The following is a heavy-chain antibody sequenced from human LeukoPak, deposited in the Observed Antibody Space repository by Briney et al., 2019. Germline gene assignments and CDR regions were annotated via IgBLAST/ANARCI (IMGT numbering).Heavy chain of an antibody. CDR3: ASSHIVVGTDI. V-gene: IGHV4-4*07. J-gene: IGHJ3*02. CDR1: GGSISSYY. Sequence: SETLSLTCTVSGGSISSYYWSWIRQPAGKGLEWIGRIYTSGSTNYNPSFKSRVTMSVDTSKNQFSLKLSSVTAADTAVYYCASSHIVVGTDIWGQGTMVTVSS. CDR2: IYTSGST. D-gene: IGHD2-21*01.